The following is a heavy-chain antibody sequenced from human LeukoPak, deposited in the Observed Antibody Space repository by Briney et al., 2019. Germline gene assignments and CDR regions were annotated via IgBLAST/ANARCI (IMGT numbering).Heavy chain of an antibody. J-gene: IGHJ4*02. CDR2: ISYDGSNK. D-gene: IGHD3-10*01. V-gene: IGHV3-30*18. CDR3: AKAMVRGVIGAFDY. Sequence: GGSLRLSCAASGLTSSNHGMNWVRQAPGKGLEWVAVISYDGSNKYYADSVKGRFTISRDNSKNTLYLQMNSLRAEDTAVYYCAKAMVRGVIGAFDYWGQGTLVTVSS. CDR1: GLTSSNHG.